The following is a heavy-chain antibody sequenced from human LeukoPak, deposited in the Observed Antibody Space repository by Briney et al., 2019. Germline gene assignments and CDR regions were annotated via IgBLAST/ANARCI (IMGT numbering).Heavy chain of an antibody. CDR3: ALERPEIGYCSSTSCYIPFDY. J-gene: IGHJ4*02. V-gene: IGHV1-18*01. CDR2: ISAYNGNT. Sequence: ASVKVSCKASGYTFTSYGISWVRQAPGQGLEWMGWISAYNGNTSYAQKLQGRVTMTTDTSTSTAYMELRSLRSDDTAVYYCALERPEIGYCSSTSCYIPFDYWGQGTLVTVSS. CDR1: GYTFTSYG. D-gene: IGHD2-2*02.